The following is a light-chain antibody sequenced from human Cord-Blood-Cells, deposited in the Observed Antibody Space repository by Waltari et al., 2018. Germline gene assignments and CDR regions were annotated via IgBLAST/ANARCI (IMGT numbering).Light chain of an antibody. CDR2: DVS. J-gene: IGLJ2*01. Sequence: QSALTQPASVSGSPGQSITISSTGTSSDVGGYNYVSWYQQHPGKAPKLRIDDVSNRPSGCSNRFSGSKSGNTASLTISGLQAEDEADYYCSSYTSSSTLVFGGGTKLTVL. V-gene: IGLV2-14*01. CDR1: SSDVGGYNY. CDR3: SSYTSSSTLV.